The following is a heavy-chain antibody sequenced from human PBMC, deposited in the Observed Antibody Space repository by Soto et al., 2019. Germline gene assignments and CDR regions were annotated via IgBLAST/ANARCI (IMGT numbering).Heavy chain of an antibody. CDR1: GYSISSGYY. CDR2: IYHSGST. V-gene: IGHV4-38-2*01. CDR3: ARVLGSYFDY. D-gene: IGHD3-10*01. J-gene: IGHJ4*02. Sequence: SETLSLTCAVSGYSISSGYYWGWIRQPPGKGLEWIGSIYHSGSTYYNPSPKSRDTISVDTSKDQFSLKLSSVTAADTAVYYCARVLGSYFDYWGQGTLVTVSS.